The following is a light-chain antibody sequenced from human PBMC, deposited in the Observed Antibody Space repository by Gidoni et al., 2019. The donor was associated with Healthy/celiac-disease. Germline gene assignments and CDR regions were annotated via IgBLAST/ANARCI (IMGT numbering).Light chain of an antibody. CDR2: AAS. V-gene: IGKV1-9*01. Sequence: LLTPSPSSLSASAGDRVTITCRASQGISSYLAWYQQKPGKAPKLLIYAASTLQSGVPSRFSGSGSGTDFTLTISSLQPEDFATYYCQQLNSYPRTFGEGTKVEIK. J-gene: IGKJ1*01. CDR1: QGISSY. CDR3: QQLNSYPRT.